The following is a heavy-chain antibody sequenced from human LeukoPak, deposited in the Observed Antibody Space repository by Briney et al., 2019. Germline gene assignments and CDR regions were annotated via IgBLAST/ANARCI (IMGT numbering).Heavy chain of an antibody. J-gene: IGHJ3*02. CDR3: ARVSGFSHDAFDI. D-gene: IGHD6-25*01. V-gene: IGHV3-21*01. Sequence: GGSLRLSCAASGFTFSSYSMNWVRQAPGKGLELVSSISSSSSYIYYADSVKGRFTISRDNAKNSLYLQMNSLRAEDTAVYYCARVSGFSHDAFDIWGQGTMVTVSS. CDR1: GFTFSSYS. CDR2: ISSSSSYI.